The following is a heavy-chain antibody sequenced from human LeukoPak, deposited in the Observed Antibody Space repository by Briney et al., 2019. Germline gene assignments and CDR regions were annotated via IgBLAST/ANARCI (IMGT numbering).Heavy chain of an antibody. Sequence: QPGGSLRLSCAASGFTFSSYWMHWVRHAPGKGLVWVSRINSDGSSTIYADSVKGRFTISRDNAKNTLYLQMNSLRAEDTAVYYCARTESYQTAPFDYWGQGTLVTVSS. J-gene: IGHJ4*02. V-gene: IGHV3-74*01. D-gene: IGHD1-26*01. CDR3: ARTESYQTAPFDY. CDR2: INSDGSST. CDR1: GFTFSSYW.